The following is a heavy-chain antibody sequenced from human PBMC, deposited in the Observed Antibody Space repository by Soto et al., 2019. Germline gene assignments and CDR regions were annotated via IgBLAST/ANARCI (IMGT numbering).Heavy chain of an antibody. V-gene: IGHV3-53*01. J-gene: IGHJ4*02. CDR1: GFTVSSNY. Sequence: EVQLVESGGGLIQPGGSLRLSCAASGFTVSSNYMSWVRQAPGKGLEWVSVIYSGGSTYYADSVKGRFTISRDNSKNMLYLQMNSLRAEDTAVYYCARKDREGTGYFDYWGQGTLVTVSS. D-gene: IGHD1-1*01. CDR3: ARKDREGTGYFDY. CDR2: IYSGGST.